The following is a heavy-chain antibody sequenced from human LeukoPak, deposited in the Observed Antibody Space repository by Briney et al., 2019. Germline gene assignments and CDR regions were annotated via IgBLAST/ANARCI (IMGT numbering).Heavy chain of an antibody. CDR3: ARSGMVRGVATGESWFDP. Sequence: PSETLSLTCTVSGGSISSSSYYWGWLRQPPGKGLEWIGSIYYSGSTYYNPSLKSRVTISVDTSKNQFSLKLSSVTAADTAVYYCARSGMVRGVATGESWFDPWGQGTLVTVSS. D-gene: IGHD3-10*01. CDR2: IYYSGST. CDR1: GGSISSSSYY. J-gene: IGHJ5*02. V-gene: IGHV4-39*07.